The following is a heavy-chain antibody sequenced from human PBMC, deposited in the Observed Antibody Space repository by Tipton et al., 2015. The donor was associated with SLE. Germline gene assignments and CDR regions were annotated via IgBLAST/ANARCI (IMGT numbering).Heavy chain of an antibody. D-gene: IGHD4-17*01. Sequence: TLSLTCTVSGGSISSYFWSWIRQPPGKGLEWIGHIYYSGSTNYNPSLKSRVTISVDTSKNQFSLRLNSVTAADTAVYYCARGPTSYGDAGSDAFDIWGQGTMVTVSS. CDR3: ARGPTSYGDAGSDAFDI. J-gene: IGHJ3*02. CDR2: IYYSGST. CDR1: GGSISSYF. V-gene: IGHV4-59*01.